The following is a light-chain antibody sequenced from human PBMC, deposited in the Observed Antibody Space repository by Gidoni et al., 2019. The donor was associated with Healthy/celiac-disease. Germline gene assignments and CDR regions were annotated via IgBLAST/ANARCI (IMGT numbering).Light chain of an antibody. CDR3: MQALQTPKRT. CDR1: QSLLHSNGYNY. J-gene: IGKJ4*01. Sequence: DIVMTKSPLPLPVTPGAPASISCRSSQSLLHSNGYNYLDWYLQKPGQSPQLLSYLGSNRASGVPDRFSGSGAGTDFTLKISRVEAEDVGVYYCMQALQTPKRTFGGGTKVEIK. CDR2: LGS. V-gene: IGKV2-28*01.